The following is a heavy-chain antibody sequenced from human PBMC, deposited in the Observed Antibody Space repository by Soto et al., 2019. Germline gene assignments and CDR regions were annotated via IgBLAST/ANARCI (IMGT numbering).Heavy chain of an antibody. J-gene: IGHJ4*02. CDR3: ARGRCGDY. CDR2: ISAHNGNT. Sequence: QVHLVQSGAEVKKPGASVKVSCKASGYTFTSYGITWVRQAPGQGLEWMGWISAHNGNTDYAQKLQGSVIVTRDTSTSTAYMELRSLISDDTAVYYCARGRCGDYWGQGALVTVSS. CDR1: GYTFTSYG. V-gene: IGHV1-18*01.